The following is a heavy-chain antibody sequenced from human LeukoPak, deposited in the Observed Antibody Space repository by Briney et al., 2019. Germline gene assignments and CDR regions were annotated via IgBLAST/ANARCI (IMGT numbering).Heavy chain of an antibody. Sequence: SVKVSCKASGGTFSNYAISWVRQAPGQGLEWMGGIIPIFGTANYAQKFRGGVTITADKSTRTAYMELSSLRAEDTAVYYCAKDLMPRRRESWTPIPAAGPQPPDYRGQGTLVTVSS. CDR1: GGTFSNYA. V-gene: IGHV1-69*06. J-gene: IGHJ4*02. CDR3: AKDLMPRRRESWTPIPAAGPQPPDY. CDR2: IIPIFGTA. D-gene: IGHD6-13*01.